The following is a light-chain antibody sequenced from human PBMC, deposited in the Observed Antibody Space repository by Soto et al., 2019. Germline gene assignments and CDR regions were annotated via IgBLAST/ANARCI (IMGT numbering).Light chain of an antibody. V-gene: IGLV2-8*01. CDR1: SSDVGASEY. CDR2: QVS. J-gene: IGLJ1*01. Sequence: QSALTQPPSASGSPGQSVTISCTGTSSDVGASEYVSWYQQHPGKAPKLMIYQVSNRPSGVPDRFSGSRSGNTASLTVSGLQAEDEADYYCTSYTSSYIFVLGGGTKLTVL. CDR3: TSYTSSYIFV.